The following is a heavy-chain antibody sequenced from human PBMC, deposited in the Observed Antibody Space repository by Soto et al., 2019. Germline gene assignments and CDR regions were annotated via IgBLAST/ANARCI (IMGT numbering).Heavy chain of an antibody. D-gene: IGHD3-10*01. V-gene: IGHV1-69*02. Sequence: QVQLVQSGTEVKKPGSSVKVSCKASGDTFSFYTINWVRQAPGLGLEWVGRINPIVSMSNYAQKFQGRVSRPAAKAPSAAYIELRSLRSDDTAMYFCAASYGSGYRAFDYWGQGALVIVSS. CDR1: GDTFSFYT. J-gene: IGHJ4*02. CDR2: INPIVSMS. CDR3: AASYGSGYRAFDY.